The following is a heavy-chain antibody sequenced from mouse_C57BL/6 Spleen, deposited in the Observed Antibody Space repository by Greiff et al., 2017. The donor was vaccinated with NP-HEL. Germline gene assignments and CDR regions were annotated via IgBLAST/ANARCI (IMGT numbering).Heavy chain of an antibody. CDR3: ARRAGSSYDYAMDY. Sequence: VQLQQSGAELVRPGTSVKMSCKASGYTFTNYWIGWVKQRPGHGLEWIGDIYPGGGYTNYNEKFKGKATLTADKSSSTAYMQFSSLTSEDSAIYYCARRAGSSYDYAMDYWGQGTSVTVSS. CDR2: IYPGGGYT. J-gene: IGHJ4*01. V-gene: IGHV1-63*01. D-gene: IGHD1-1*01. CDR1: GYTFTNYW.